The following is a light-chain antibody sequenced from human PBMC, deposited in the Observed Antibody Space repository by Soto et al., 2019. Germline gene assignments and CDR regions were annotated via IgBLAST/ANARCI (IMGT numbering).Light chain of an antibody. V-gene: IGKV1-5*03. J-gene: IGKJ1*01. Sequence: DIQMTQSPSSLSASLGDRVTITCRASQSISSWLAWYQQKPGKAPKLLIYKASSLESGVPSRFSGSGSGTEFTLTINSLQPDDFATYYCQQYNTYSTFGQGTKVDIK. CDR3: QQYNTYST. CDR2: KAS. CDR1: QSISSW.